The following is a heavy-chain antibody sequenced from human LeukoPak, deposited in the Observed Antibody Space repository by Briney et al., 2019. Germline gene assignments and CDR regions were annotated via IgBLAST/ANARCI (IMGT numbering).Heavy chain of an antibody. D-gene: IGHD3-16*01. J-gene: IGHJ6*02. V-gene: IGHV3-7*03. CDR3: ARGGGLDV. CDR2: INHNGNVN. CDR1: GFTFSSYC. Sequence: GRSPRLSCAASGFTFSSYCMHWGRQAPGEGVEWVASINHNGNVNYYVDSVKGRFTISRDNAKNSLYLQMSNLRAEDTAVYFCARGGGLDVWGQGATVTVSS.